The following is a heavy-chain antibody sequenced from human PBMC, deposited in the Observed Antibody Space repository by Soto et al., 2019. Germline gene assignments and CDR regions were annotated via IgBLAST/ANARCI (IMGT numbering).Heavy chain of an antibody. V-gene: IGHV4-4*02. CDR2: IYHSGST. Sequence: SETLSLTCAVSGGSICSSNWWSWVRQPPGKGLEWIGEIYHSGSTNYNPSLKSRVTISVDKSKNQFSLKLSSVTAADTAVYYCASSAPALLTSYYYYYYGMDVWGQGTTVTVSS. J-gene: IGHJ6*02. D-gene: IGHD2-21*01. CDR1: GGSICSSNW. CDR3: ASSAPALLTSYYYYYYGMDV.